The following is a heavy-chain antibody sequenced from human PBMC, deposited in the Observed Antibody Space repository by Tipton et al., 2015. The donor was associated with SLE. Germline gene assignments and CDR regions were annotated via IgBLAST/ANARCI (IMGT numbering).Heavy chain of an antibody. CDR2: IFYSGGT. CDR3: AGGELRYGDYDFNY. D-gene: IGHD4-17*01. J-gene: IGHJ4*02. CDR1: GGSISDYY. Sequence: TLSLTCTVSGGSISDYYWTWIRQPPGKGLEWIGYIFYSGGTNYNPSLKSRVTISVDTSKNQFSLRLRSLTAADMAVYYCAGGELRYGDYDFNYWGQGSLVTVSS. V-gene: IGHV4-59*01.